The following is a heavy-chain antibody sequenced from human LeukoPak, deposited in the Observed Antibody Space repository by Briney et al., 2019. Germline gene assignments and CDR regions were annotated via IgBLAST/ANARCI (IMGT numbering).Heavy chain of an antibody. CDR3: ARGSSINWYKYYFDY. V-gene: IGHV1-2*02. CDR1: GYTFTGYY. Sequence: ASVKVSCKASGYTFTGYYMHWVRQAPGQGLEWVGWINPNSGGTNYAQKFQGRVTMTRDTSISTAYMELTRLGPDDTAVYYCARGSSINWYKYYFDYWGQGTLVTVSS. D-gene: IGHD6-13*01. CDR2: INPNSGGT. J-gene: IGHJ4*02.